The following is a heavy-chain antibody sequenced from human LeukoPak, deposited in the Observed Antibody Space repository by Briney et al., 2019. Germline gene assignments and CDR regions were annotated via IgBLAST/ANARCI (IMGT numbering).Heavy chain of an antibody. CDR2: NNPSGGST. Sequence: PSASVKVSCKASGYTFTGYYMQWVRHAPGQGLEWMGINNPSGGSTNYTQNFQGRVTMTRDMSTSTVYMELSSLRSEDTPVYYCARDAVTGLDYWGQGTLVTVPS. D-gene: IGHD2-21*02. CDR1: GYTFTGYY. J-gene: IGHJ4*02. CDR3: ARDAVTGLDY. V-gene: IGHV1-46*01.